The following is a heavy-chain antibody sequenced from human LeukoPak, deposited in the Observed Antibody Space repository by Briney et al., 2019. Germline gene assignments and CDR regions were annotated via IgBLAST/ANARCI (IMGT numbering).Heavy chain of an antibody. J-gene: IGHJ3*02. D-gene: IGHD3-10*01. CDR3: ARAARGFAFDI. Sequence: SETLSLTCAVYGGSFSGYYWSWIRQPPGKGLEWIGYIYYSGSTNYNPSLKSRVTISVDTSKNQFSLKLSPVTAADTAVYYCARAARGFAFDIWGQGTMVTVSS. CDR1: GGSFSGYY. V-gene: IGHV4-59*01. CDR2: IYYSGST.